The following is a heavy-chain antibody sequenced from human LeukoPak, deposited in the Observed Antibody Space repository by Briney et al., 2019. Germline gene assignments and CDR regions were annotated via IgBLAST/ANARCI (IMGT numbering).Heavy chain of an antibody. V-gene: IGHV3-21*01. J-gene: IGHJ6*02. CDR2: ISSSSSYI. CDR3: ARDSSANYDILTGYYNPPYYYYGMDV. Sequence: GGSLRLSCAASGFTFSSYSMNWVRQAPGKGLEWVSSISSSSSYIYYADSVKGRFTISRDNAKNSLYLQMNSLRAEDTAVYYCARDSSANYDILTGYYNPPYYYYGMDVWGQGTTVIVSS. D-gene: IGHD3-9*01. CDR1: GFTFSSYS.